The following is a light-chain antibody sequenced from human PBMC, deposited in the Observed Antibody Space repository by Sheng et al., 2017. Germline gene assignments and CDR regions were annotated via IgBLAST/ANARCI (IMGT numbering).Light chain of an antibody. Sequence: AIWLTQSPSLLSASTGDRVNITCRLSQAISTYLAWYQQKPGKAPKLLISTTSTSQSGVPSRFSGSGSGTDFTLTISCLQSEDFATYFCQQHHSFPLTFGGGTKVQIK. V-gene: IGKV1D-8*02. J-gene: IGKJ4*01. CDR3: QQHHSFPLT. CDR2: TTS. CDR1: QAISTY.